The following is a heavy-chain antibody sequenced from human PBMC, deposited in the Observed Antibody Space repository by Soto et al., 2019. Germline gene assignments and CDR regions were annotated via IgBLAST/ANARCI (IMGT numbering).Heavy chain of an antibody. D-gene: IGHD6-13*01. J-gene: IGHJ4*02. CDR2: IWYDGSNK. V-gene: IGHV3-33*01. CDR3: ARDEGQQLVPDY. CDR1: GFTFSSYG. Sequence: GGSLRLSCAASGFTFSSYGMHWVRQAPGKGLEWVAVIWYDGSNKYYADSVKGRFTISRDNSKNTLYLQMNSLRAEDTAVYHCARDEGQQLVPDYWGQGTLVTVSS.